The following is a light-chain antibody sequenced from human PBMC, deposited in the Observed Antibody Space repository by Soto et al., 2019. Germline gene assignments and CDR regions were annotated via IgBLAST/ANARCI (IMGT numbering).Light chain of an antibody. CDR1: TGIRTD. CDR3: LQDYNYPWT. V-gene: IGKV1-6*01. CDR2: AAT. Sequence: VDRVTITCRASTGIRTDLSWYQQKPGKVPKVLIYAATSLHSGVPSRFSGSGSGTDFTLTISSLQPEDFATYYCLQDYNYPWTFGQGTKVDIK. J-gene: IGKJ1*01.